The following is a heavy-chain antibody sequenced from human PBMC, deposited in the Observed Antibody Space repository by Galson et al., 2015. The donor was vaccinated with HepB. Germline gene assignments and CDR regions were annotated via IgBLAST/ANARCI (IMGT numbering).Heavy chain of an antibody. CDR3: ARAQRHYSDTSGYFYFDS. J-gene: IGHJ4*02. CDR2: INSDGRST. D-gene: IGHD3-22*01. V-gene: IGHV3-74*03. Sequence: SLRLSCTASGFTSSSYEMNWVRQAPGKGLVWLSHINSDGRSTTYLDSVRGRFTISRDNAKNSLSLQMNSLRAEDTAIYYCARAQRHYSDTSGYFYFDSWGQGTLVTVSS. CDR1: GFTSSSYE.